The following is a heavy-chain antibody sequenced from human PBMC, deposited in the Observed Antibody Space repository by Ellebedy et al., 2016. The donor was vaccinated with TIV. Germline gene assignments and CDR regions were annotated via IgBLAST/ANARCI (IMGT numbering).Heavy chain of an antibody. CDR1: GFTFSYCW. D-gene: IGHD2-8*01. CDR2: INSDGSST. CDR3: ARDQTVYGPSTHDY. V-gene: IGHV3-74*01. J-gene: IGHJ4*02. Sequence: GESLKISXAASGFTFSYCWMHWVRQTPGKGLVWVSRINSDGSSTNYADSVKGRFTISRDNAKNTLYLQMNSLRAEDTAVYYCARDQTVYGPSTHDYWGRGTLVSVSS.